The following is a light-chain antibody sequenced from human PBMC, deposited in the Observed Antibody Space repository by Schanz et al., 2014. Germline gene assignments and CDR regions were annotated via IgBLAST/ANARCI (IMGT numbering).Light chain of an antibody. CDR2: GAS. Sequence: EIVVTQSPATLALSPGERASLSCRASRSISGNLAWYQQKPGQAPRLLIYGASTRATGIPARFSGSGSGTEFTLTISSLQSEDSAVYYCQQYNRWPPAFGQGTKVEIK. V-gene: IGKV3-15*01. J-gene: IGKJ1*01. CDR1: RSISGN. CDR3: QQYNRWPPA.